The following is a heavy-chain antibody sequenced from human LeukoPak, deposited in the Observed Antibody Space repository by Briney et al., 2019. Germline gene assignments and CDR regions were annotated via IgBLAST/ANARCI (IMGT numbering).Heavy chain of an antibody. J-gene: IGHJ3*02. Sequence: GGSLRLSCSASGFTFSNYAMSWVRQAPGKGLEWVSYISTKSSTIYYADSVKGRFTISRDNAKNSLYLQLNSLRDEDTAVYYCAGEPAAADDAFDIWGQGTMVTVSS. V-gene: IGHV3-48*02. CDR3: AGEPAAADDAFDI. CDR2: ISTKSSTI. CDR1: GFTFSNYA. D-gene: IGHD6-13*01.